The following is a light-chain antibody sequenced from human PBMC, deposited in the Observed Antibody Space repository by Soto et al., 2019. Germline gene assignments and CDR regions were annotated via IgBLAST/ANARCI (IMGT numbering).Light chain of an antibody. V-gene: IGLV2-14*01. CDR2: EVS. CDR3: SSYTSSRTLV. Sequence: QSALTQPASVSGSPGQSITISCTGTSGDVGYDNFVSWYQQLPGKAPKLMIYEVSNRFSGVSNRFSGSKSGNTASLTISALQAEDEADYFCSSYTSSRTLVFGGGTTLTVL. CDR1: SGDVGYDNF. J-gene: IGLJ2*01.